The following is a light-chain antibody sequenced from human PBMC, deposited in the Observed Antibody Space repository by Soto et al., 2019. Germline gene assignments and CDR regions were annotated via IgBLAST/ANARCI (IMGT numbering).Light chain of an antibody. CDR2: DVN. J-gene: IGLJ1*01. CDR3: VSYAGGTYV. Sequence: QTVLTQPPSASGPPGESVTISCTGTSSAVGGYIFVSWYQQHPGKAPNLMIYDVNERPLGVPDRFSGSKSDSSASLTVPGLESEDEADYYCVSYAGGTYVFGTGTKVTVL. CDR1: SSAVGGYIF. V-gene: IGLV2-8*01.